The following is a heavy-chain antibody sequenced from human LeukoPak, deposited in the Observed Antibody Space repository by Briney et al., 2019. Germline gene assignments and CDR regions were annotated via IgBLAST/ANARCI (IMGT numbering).Heavy chain of an antibody. CDR3: ARDVSAVAGDY. V-gene: IGHV3-33*01. CDR2: IWFDGSKK. CDR1: GFTFSSYG. J-gene: IGHJ4*02. D-gene: IGHD6-19*01. Sequence: PGGSLRLSCAASGFTFSSYGMHWVRQAPGKGLEWVAVIWFDGSKKYYVDSVKGRFTIARDNSKNTLYLQMNSLRAEDTAVYYCARDVSAVAGDYWGQGTLVTVSS.